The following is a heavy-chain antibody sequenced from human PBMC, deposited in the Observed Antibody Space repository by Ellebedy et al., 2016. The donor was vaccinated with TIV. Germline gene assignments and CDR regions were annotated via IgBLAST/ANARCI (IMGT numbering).Heavy chain of an antibody. V-gene: IGHV1-18*04. J-gene: IGHJ3*02. CDR3: ARGSSTSWYGGAFDI. CDR1: RFTLTSYG. CDR2: ISGKNGNT. Sequence: AASVTVSCKASRFTLTSYGINWVRQAPGQGLEWMGWISGKNGNTNYAQKVQGRLTLTTDTSTNTAYMELRSLRSDDTAVYYCARGSSTSWYGGAFDIWGQGTMVTVSS. D-gene: IGHD6-13*01.